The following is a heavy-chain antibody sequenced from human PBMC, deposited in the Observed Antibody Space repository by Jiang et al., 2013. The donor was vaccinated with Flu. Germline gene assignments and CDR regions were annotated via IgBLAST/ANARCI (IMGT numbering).Heavy chain of an antibody. CDR2: IYYSGST. D-gene: IGHD3-22*01. V-gene: IGHV4-59*01. J-gene: IGHJ4*02. Sequence: GPGLVKPSETLSLTCTVSGGSISSYYWSWIRQPPGKGLEWIGYIYYSGSTNYNPSLKSRVTISVDTSKNQFSLKLSSVTAADTAVYYCARSLLYYYDSSGYGAGYWGQGTLVTVSS. CDR3: ARSLLYYYDSSGYGAGY. CDR1: GGSISSYY.